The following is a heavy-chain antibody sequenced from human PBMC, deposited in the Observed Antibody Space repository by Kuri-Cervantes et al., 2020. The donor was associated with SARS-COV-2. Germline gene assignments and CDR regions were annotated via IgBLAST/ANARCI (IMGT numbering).Heavy chain of an antibody. Sequence: GGSLRLSCAASGFTFSSYWMHWVRQAPGKGLVWVSRINSDGSSTSYADSVKGRFTISRDNSKRTVYLEMKSLRVDDTAVYYCARARFCSGFTCSGFDYWGQGTLVTVSS. J-gene: IGHJ4*02. V-gene: IGHV3-74*01. CDR1: GFTFSSYW. CDR3: ARARFCSGFTCSGFDY. D-gene: IGHD3-3*01. CDR2: INSDGSST.